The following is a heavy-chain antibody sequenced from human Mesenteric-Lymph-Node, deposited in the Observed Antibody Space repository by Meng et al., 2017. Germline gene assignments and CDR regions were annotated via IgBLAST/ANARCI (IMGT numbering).Heavy chain of an antibody. Sequence: GESLKISCAASGFTFSSYAMSWVRQAPGKGLEWVATINSDESQKYYVDSVKGRFTISRDNAKSSVYLQMNSLRAEDTAIYYCARVRGYCSGGSCFPPDYWGQGTLVTVSS. CDR1: GFTFSSYA. D-gene: IGHD2-15*01. V-gene: IGHV3-7*01. J-gene: IGHJ4*02. CDR3: ARVRGYCSGGSCFPPDY. CDR2: INSDESQK.